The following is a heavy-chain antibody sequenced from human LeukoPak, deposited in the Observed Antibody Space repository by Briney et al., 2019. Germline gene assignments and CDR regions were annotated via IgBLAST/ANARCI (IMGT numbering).Heavy chain of an antibody. J-gene: IGHJ3*01. CDR1: GFTFSSYE. CDR2: ISGSAGST. CDR3: ARELSYRFKAFDF. D-gene: IGHD3-16*02. V-gene: IGHV3-23*01. Sequence: GGSLRLSCAASGFTFSSYEMNWVRQAPGKGLEWVSAISGSAGSTYYADSVKGRFTVSRDNSKNTLNLQMNSLRAEDTAVYYCARELSYRFKAFDFWGQGTMVTVSS.